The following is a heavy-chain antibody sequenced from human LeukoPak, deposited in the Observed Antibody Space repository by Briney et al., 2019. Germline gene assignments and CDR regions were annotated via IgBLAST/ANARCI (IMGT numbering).Heavy chain of an antibody. CDR1: GGSISNYY. Sequence: SETLSLTCTVSGGSISNYYWSWIRQPAGNGLELIGRIYTSGSTNYNPSLKSRVTMSVDTSKNQFSLKLSSVTAADTAVYYCARSRCSSISCASRGAFDIWGQGTMVTVSS. V-gene: IGHV4-4*07. CDR2: IYTSGST. CDR3: ARSRCSSISCASRGAFDI. J-gene: IGHJ3*02. D-gene: IGHD2-2*01.